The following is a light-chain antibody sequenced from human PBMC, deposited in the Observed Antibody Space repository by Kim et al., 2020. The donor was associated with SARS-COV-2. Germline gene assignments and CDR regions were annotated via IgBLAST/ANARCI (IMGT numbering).Light chain of an antibody. CDR2: DVS. CDR1: TSDDS. CDR3: SSYTASTTPV. Sequence: SPGQSITISTTGTTSDDSVSWYQHLPGNAPKLIIFDVSDRPSGISSRFSGSQSGNTASLTISGLQAEDEADDYCSSYTASTTPVFGGGTKVTVL. J-gene: IGLJ2*01. V-gene: IGLV2-14*03.